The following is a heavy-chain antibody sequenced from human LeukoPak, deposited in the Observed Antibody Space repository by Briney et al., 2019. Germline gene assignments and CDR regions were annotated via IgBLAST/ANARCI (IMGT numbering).Heavy chain of an antibody. D-gene: IGHD1-26*01. V-gene: IGHV4-59*01. J-gene: IGHJ4*02. CDR2: IYYSGST. CDR1: GVSISSYY. CDR3: ALIKGWDFDY. Sequence: PSETLSLTCTVSGVSISSYYWSWIRQPPGKGLEWIGYIYYSGSTNYNPSLKSRVTISVDTSKNQFSLKLSSVTAADTAVYYCALIKGWDFDYWGQGTLVTVSS.